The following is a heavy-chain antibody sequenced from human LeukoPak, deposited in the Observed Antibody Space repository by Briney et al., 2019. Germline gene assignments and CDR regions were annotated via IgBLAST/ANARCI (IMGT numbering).Heavy chain of an antibody. V-gene: IGHV1-2*02. D-gene: IGHD4-17*01. CDR2: INPNSGGT. J-gene: IGHJ6*02. CDR1: GYTFTGYY. CDR3: ASPKDGARPYYHYGMDV. Sequence: ASVKVSCKASGYTFTGYYMHWVRQAPGQGLEWMGWINPNSGGTNYAQKFQGRVTMTRDTSISTAYMELSRLRSDDTAVYYCASPKDGARPYYHYGMDVWGQGTTVTVSS.